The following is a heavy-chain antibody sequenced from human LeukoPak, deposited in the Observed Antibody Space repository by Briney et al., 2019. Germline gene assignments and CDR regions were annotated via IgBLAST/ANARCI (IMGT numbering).Heavy chain of an antibody. Sequence: GGSPRLSCAASGFTFSSYAMSWVRQAPGKGLEWVSAISGSGGSTYYADSVKGRFTISRDNSKNTLYLQMNSLRAEDTAVYYCAKDRYCSSTSCYHDYWGQGTLVTVSS. CDR3: AKDRYCSSTSCYHDY. D-gene: IGHD2-2*01. CDR1: GFTFSSYA. V-gene: IGHV3-23*01. J-gene: IGHJ4*02. CDR2: ISGSGGST.